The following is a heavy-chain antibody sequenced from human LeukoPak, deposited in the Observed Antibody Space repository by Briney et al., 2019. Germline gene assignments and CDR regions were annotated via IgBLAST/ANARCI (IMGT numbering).Heavy chain of an antibody. J-gene: IGHJ4*02. CDR2: INRDGSEK. CDR3: ASLVGTTRAFDY. D-gene: IGHD1-26*01. V-gene: IGHV3-7*01. Sequence: GGSLRLSCAASGFTFISYWMSWVRQAPGKGLEWVANINRDGSEKYYVDSVKGRFTISRDNAKNSLYLQMNSLRAEDTAVYYCASLVGTTRAFDYWGQGTLVTVSS. CDR1: GFTFISYW.